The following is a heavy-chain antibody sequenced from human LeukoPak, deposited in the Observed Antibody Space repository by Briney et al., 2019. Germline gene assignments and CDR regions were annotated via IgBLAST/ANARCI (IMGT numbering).Heavy chain of an antibody. CDR1: DGSITNYD. V-gene: IGHV4-59*01. CDR3: ARMRVSSGWPYYYYGMDV. J-gene: IGHJ6*02. Sequence: SETLSLTCTVSDGSITNYDWSWIRQPPGKGLEWIGYIYYSGSTNYNPSLKSRVTISVDTSMNQFSLKLSSVTAADTAVYYCARMRVSSGWPYYYYGMDVWGQGTTVTASS. D-gene: IGHD6-19*01. CDR2: IYYSGST.